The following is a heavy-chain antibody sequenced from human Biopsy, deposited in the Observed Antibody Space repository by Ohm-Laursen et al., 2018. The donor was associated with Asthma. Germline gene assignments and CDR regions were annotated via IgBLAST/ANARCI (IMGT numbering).Heavy chain of an antibody. J-gene: IGHJ4*02. Sequence: SLRLSCAATGFTFDDYAMHWVRQAPGKGLEWVSGISWNSGSIGYADSVKGRFTISRDNAKNSLYPQMNSLRAEDTALYYCAKGEWELLEANFDYWGQGTLVTVSS. CDR1: GFTFDDYA. CDR2: ISWNSGSI. CDR3: AKGEWELLEANFDY. V-gene: IGHV3-9*01. D-gene: IGHD1-26*01.